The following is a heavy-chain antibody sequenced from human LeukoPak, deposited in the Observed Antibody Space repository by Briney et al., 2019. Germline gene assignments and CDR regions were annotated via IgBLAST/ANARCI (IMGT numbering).Heavy chain of an antibody. V-gene: IGHV1-8*01. J-gene: IGHJ4*02. CDR1: GYTFTSYD. CDR3: ARSVEEMATIFVTFRFDY. Sequence: ASVKVSCKASGYTFTSYDINWVRQATGQGLEWMGWMNPNSGNTGYAQKFQGRVTMTRNTSISTAYMELNSLRAEDTAVYYCARSVEEMATIFVTFRFDYWGQGTLVTVSS. D-gene: IGHD5-24*01. CDR2: MNPNSGNT.